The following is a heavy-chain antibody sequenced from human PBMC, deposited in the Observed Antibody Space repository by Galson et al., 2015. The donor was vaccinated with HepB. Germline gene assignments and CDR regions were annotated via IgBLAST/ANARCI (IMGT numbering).Heavy chain of an antibody. Sequence: PRLSCAASGFTFSSYGMHWVRQAPGTGLAWVAVIWYDGRTTYYADSVKGRFTISRDNSKNTLYLQMNSLRAEDTAVYYCAKDLDDFWSGFSHAFDIWGQGTMVTVSS. CDR2: IWYDGRTT. J-gene: IGHJ3*02. D-gene: IGHD3-3*01. CDR1: GFTFSSYG. CDR3: AKDLDDFWSGFSHAFDI. V-gene: IGHV3-33*06.